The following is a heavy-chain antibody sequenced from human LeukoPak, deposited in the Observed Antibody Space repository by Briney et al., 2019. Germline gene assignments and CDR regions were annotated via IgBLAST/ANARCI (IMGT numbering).Heavy chain of an antibody. J-gene: IGHJ4*02. D-gene: IGHD3-10*01. V-gene: IGHV4-39*01. Sequence: SETLSLTCTVSGASFSSSTYYWGWIRQPPGKGLEWIGSIYYSGSTYYNPSLKSRVTMSVDTSKNQFSLRLSSVTAADTAVYFCASGVTMVRGALDYWGQGTLVTVSS. CDR2: IYYSGST. CDR3: ASGVTMVRGALDY. CDR1: GASFSSSTYY.